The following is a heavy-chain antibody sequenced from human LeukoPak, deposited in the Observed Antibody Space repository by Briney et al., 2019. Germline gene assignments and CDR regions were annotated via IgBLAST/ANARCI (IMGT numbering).Heavy chain of an antibody. V-gene: IGHV3-30*18. D-gene: IGHD3-22*01. CDR3: AKPYYYDSSGYYYPTPYFDY. J-gene: IGHJ4*02. CDR2: ISYDGSNK. CDR1: GFTFSSYG. Sequence: GGSLRLSCAASGFTFSSYGMHWVRQAPGKGLEWVAVISYDGSNKYYADSMKGRFTISRDNSKNTLYLQMNSLRAEDTAVYYCAKPYYYDSSGYYYPTPYFDYWGQGTLVTVSS.